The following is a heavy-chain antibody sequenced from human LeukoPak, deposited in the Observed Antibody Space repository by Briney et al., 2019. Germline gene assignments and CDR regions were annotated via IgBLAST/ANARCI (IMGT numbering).Heavy chain of an antibody. CDR2: IWWDSSKK. CDR3: ARDLRIAAAGIFDS. V-gene: IGHV3-33*01. D-gene: IGHD6-13*01. Sequence: GGSLRLSCAASGFTFYNYAMHWVRQAPGKRLEWVAVIWWDSSKKYYADSVKGRLTISRDNSKNTLYLQMNSLRAEDTAVYYCARDLRIAAAGIFDSWGQGTQVTVAS. CDR1: GFTFYNYA. J-gene: IGHJ4*02.